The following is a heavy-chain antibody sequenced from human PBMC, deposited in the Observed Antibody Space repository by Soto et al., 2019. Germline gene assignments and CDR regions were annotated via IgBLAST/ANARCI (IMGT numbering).Heavy chain of an antibody. CDR2: INHSGST. Sequence: QVQLQQWGAGLLKPSETLSLTCAVYGGSFSGYYWSWIRQPPGKGLEWIGEINHSGSTNYNPSLKSRVTISVDTTKNQVSLLLSSVTAAGPAVYYFAQGYGSSGYDMDWGQGTLVTVFS. CDR1: GGSFSGYY. CDR3: AQGYGSSGYDMD. V-gene: IGHV4-34*01. J-gene: IGHJ4*02. D-gene: IGHD3-22*01.